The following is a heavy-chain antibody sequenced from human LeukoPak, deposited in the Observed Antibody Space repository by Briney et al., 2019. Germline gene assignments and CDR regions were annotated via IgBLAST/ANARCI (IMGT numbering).Heavy chain of an antibody. CDR2: ISGYSDYI. J-gene: IGHJ5*02. CDR3: ARAFDP. V-gene: IGHV3-21*06. Sequence: GGSLRLSCAGSGFKFNSYSMNWVRQALGKGLEWVSSISGYSDYIFYADSVRGRFTVSRDNAKNSLYQQMDSLRVEDTAVYYCARAFDPWGQGTLVAVSS. CDR1: GFKFNSYS.